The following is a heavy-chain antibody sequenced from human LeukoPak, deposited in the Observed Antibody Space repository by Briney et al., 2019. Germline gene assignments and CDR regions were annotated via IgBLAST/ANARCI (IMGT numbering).Heavy chain of an antibody. J-gene: IGHJ4*02. Sequence: PSETLSLTCTVSGGSISSSSYYWGWIRQPPGKGLEWIGSIYYSGSTYYNPSLKSRVTISVDTSKNQFSLKLSSVTAADTAVYYCARQIVATTRIIDYWGQETLVTVSP. CDR3: ARQIVATTRIIDY. D-gene: IGHD5-12*01. CDR1: GGSISSSSYY. CDR2: IYYSGST. V-gene: IGHV4-39*01.